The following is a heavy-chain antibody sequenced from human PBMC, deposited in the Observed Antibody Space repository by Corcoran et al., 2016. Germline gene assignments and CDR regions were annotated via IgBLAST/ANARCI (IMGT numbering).Heavy chain of an antibody. D-gene: IGHD2-8*01. CDR3: ARGRYGTNGVCYTSFDY. Sequence: QVQLVQSGAEVKKPGASVKVSCKASGYTFTSYYMHWVRQAPGQGLEWMGIINPSGGSTSYAQKFQGRVTMTRDTSTSTVYMELSSLRSEDTAVYYGARGRYGTNGVCYTSFDYWGQGTLVTVSS. CDR1: GYTFTSYY. J-gene: IGHJ4*02. V-gene: IGHV1-46*01. CDR2: INPSGGST.